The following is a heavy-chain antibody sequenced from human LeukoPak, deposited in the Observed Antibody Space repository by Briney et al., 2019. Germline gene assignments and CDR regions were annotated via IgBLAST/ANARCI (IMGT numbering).Heavy chain of an antibody. Sequence: PSETLSLTCTVSGGSISRGDYYWSWIRQPPGKGLEWIGYIYYSGSTYYNPSLKSRVTISVDTSKNQFSLKLSSVTAADTAVYYCARDGVWFGEDPNWGQGTLVTVSS. D-gene: IGHD3-10*01. CDR3: ARDGVWFGEDPN. CDR1: GGSISRGDYY. J-gene: IGHJ4*02. V-gene: IGHV4-30-4*01. CDR2: IYYSGST.